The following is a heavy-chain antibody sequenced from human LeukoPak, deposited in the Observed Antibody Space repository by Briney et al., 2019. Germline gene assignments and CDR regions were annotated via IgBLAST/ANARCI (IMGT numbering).Heavy chain of an antibody. CDR1: GGSVSGYY. D-gene: IGHD2-15*01. V-gene: IGHV4-59*02. CDR3: ARIHRYCSGGACYVLDN. Sequence: PSETLSLTCVVSGGSVSGYYWGWIRQPPGRGLEWIGYVYYSGSTNFNPSFKSRITISVDTSRNQFSLQLSSVTAADTAVYYCARIHRYCSGGACYVLDNWGQGTLVAVSS. J-gene: IGHJ4*02. CDR2: VYYSGST.